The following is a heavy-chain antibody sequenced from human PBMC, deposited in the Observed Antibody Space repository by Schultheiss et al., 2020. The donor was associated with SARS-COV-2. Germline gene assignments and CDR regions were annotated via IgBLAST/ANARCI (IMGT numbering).Heavy chain of an antibody. Sequence: GESLKISCAASGFTFNTYNMNWVRQAPGKGLEWVSSISSSSSYIYYADSVKGRFTISRDNAKNSLYLQMNSLRAEDTAVYYCAREPGVAVAGTGAFDIWGQGTMVTVSS. CDR3: AREPGVAVAGTGAFDI. CDR1: GFTFNTYN. J-gene: IGHJ3*02. CDR2: ISSSSSYI. D-gene: IGHD6-19*01. V-gene: IGHV3-21*01.